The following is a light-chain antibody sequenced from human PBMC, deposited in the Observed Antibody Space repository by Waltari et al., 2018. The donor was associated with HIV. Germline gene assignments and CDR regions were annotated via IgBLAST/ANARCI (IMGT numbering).Light chain of an antibody. J-gene: IGLJ2*01. CDR1: NSDIGTTDY. Sequence: QSALTQPPYASGSPGQSVPLPCTVTNSDIGTTDYVPWHQQHPGKAPRLDISEVNKRPSGVSDRFSGSKSGNTSFLTVSGLQAEDEADYYCSSFANRDGFYVLFGGGTRLTVL. V-gene: IGLV2-8*01. CDR2: EVN. CDR3: SSFANRDGFYVL.